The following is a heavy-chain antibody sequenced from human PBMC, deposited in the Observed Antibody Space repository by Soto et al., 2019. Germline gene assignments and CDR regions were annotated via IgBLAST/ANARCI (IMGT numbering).Heavy chain of an antibody. CDR3: ARGRGCRYCSSTSCFCYYYGMDV. Sequence: GASVKVSCKASGYTFTGYYMHWVRQAPGQGLEWMGWINPNSGGTNYAQKFQGWVTMTRDASKNQFSLKLSSVTAADTAVYYCARGRGCRYCSSTSCFCYYYGMDVWGQGTTVTVSS. J-gene: IGHJ6*02. CDR2: INPNSGGT. D-gene: IGHD2-2*01. CDR1: GYTFTGYY. V-gene: IGHV1-2*04.